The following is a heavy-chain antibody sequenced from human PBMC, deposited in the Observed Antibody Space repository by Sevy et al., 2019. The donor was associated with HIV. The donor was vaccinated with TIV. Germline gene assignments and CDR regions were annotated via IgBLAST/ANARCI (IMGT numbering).Heavy chain of an antibody. J-gene: IGHJ3*02. CDR3: ARGNNDFCSGYYRRDAFDI. V-gene: IGHV1-18*01. CDR2: ISAYNGNT. D-gene: IGHD3-3*01. Sequence: ASVKVSCTTSGYTFTSYGISWVRQAPGQGLEWMGWISAYNGNTNYAQKLQGRVTLTTDTSTSTAYMELRSLKSDDTAVYYGARGNNDFCSGYYRRDAFDIWGQGTMVTVSS. CDR1: GYTFTSYG.